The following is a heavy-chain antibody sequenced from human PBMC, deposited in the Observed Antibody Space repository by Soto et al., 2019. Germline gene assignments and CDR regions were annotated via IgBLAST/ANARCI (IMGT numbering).Heavy chain of an antibody. Sequence: VQLVQSGAEVKKPGASVKVSCKASGYTFTSYAMHWVRQAPGQRLEWMGWINAGNGNTKYSQKFQGRVTITRDTSASTAYMELSSLRSEDTAVYYCARSGILTGYHDYWGQGTLVTVSS. D-gene: IGHD3-9*01. V-gene: IGHV1-3*01. CDR3: ARSGILTGYHDY. CDR1: GYTFTSYA. J-gene: IGHJ4*02. CDR2: INAGNGNT.